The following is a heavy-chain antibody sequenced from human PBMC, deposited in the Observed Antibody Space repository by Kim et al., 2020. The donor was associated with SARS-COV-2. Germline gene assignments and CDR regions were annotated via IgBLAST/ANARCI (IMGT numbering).Heavy chain of an antibody. V-gene: IGHV3-30*01. Sequence: ADCVKGRFTISRDNSKNTLYLQMNSLRAEDTAVYYCARGLAAAGFDAFDIWGQGTMVTVSS. D-gene: IGHD6-13*01. CDR3: ARGLAAAGFDAFDI. J-gene: IGHJ3*02.